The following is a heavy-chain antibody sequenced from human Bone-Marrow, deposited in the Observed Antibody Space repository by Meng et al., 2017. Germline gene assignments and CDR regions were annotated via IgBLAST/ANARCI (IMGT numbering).Heavy chain of an antibody. CDR2: MNPNSGNT. D-gene: IGHD6-13*01. Sequence: ASVKVSCKASGYTCTSSDINWVRQATGQGLEWMGWMNPNSGNTGYAQKFQGRVTMTRDTSISTAYMELSSLRSEDTAVYYCARWLAAAGAPLGYYYYGMDVWGQGTTVTVSS. J-gene: IGHJ6*02. CDR3: ARWLAAAGAPLGYYYYGMDV. V-gene: IGHV1-8*01. CDR1: GYTCTSSD.